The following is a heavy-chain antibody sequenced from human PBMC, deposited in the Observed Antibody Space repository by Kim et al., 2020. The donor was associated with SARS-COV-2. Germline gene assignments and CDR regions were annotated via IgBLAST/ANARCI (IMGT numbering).Heavy chain of an antibody. J-gene: IGHJ5*02. CDR1: GGSFSGYY. CDR2: INHSGST. CDR3: ARAYYYDSSGQEVYNWFDP. Sequence: SETLSLTCAVYGGSFSGYYWSWIRQPPGKGLEWIGEINHSGSTNYNPSLKSRVTISVDTSKNQFSLKLSSVTAADTAVYYCARAYYYDSSGQEVYNWFDP. D-gene: IGHD3-22*01. V-gene: IGHV4-34*01.